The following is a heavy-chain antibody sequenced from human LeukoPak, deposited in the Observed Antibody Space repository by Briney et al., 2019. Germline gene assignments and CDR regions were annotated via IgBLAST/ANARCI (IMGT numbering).Heavy chain of an antibody. CDR1: GVTFSSYA. CDR2: TIPIFGTA. Sequence: GASLKVSCKASGVTFSSYAISWVRQAPGQGLEWMGGTIPIFGTANYAQKFQGRVTITTDESTSTAYMELSSLRSEDAAVYYCARDNYAGANWFDPWGQGTLVTVSS. D-gene: IGHD1-7*01. CDR3: ARDNYAGANWFDP. V-gene: IGHV1-69*05. J-gene: IGHJ5*02.